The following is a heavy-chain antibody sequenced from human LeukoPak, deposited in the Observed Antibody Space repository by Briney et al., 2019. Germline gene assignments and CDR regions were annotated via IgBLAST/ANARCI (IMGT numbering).Heavy chain of an antibody. CDR1: GFTFSSYW. CDR3: AKDDARYCSGGSCSHAFDI. V-gene: IGHV3-7*03. J-gene: IGHJ3*02. Sequence: GGSLRLSCAASGFTFSSYWMSWVRQAPGKGLEWVANIKQDGSEKYYVDSVKGRFTISRDNSKNSLYLQMNSLRTEDTALYYCAKDDARYCSGGSCSHAFDIWGQGTMVTVSS. CDR2: IKQDGSEK. D-gene: IGHD2-15*01.